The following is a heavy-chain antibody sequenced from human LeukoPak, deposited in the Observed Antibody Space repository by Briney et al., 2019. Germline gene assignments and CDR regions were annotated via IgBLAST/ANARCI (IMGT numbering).Heavy chain of an antibody. D-gene: IGHD3-10*01. CDR1: GGSISSTRYY. V-gene: IGHV4-39*01. CDR3: ARLGLRGIVGDY. Sequence: SQTLSLTCTVSGGSISSTRYYWGWIRQPPGKGLEWIGSMYYSGSTYYNPSLKSRVTISVDASKNQFSLRLNSVTAADTAVYYCARLGLRGIVGDYWGQGTLVTVS. J-gene: IGHJ4*02. CDR2: MYYSGST.